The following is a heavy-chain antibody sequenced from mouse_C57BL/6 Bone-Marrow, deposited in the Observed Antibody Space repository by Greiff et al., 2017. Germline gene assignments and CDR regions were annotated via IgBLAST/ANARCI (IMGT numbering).Heavy chain of an antibody. CDR3: TNDYDWYFDV. J-gene: IGHJ1*03. CDR2: IDPENGDT. Sequence: VQLKESGAELVRPGASVKLSCTASGFNIKDDYMHWVKQRPEQGLEWIGWIDPENGDTAYASKFQGKATITADTSSNTAYLQLSSLTSEDTAVYYCTNDYDWYFDVWGTGTTVTVSS. CDR1: GFNIKDDY. V-gene: IGHV14-4*01. D-gene: IGHD2-4*01.